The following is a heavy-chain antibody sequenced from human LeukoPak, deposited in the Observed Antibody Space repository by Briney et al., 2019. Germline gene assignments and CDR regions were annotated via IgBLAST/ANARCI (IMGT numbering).Heavy chain of an antibody. CDR1: GDSISSDDYY. J-gene: IGHJ3*02. D-gene: IGHD3-10*01. V-gene: IGHV4-61*02. CDR2: FSASGNS. CDR3: ARGVRRLWFGEPTGAFDI. Sequence: TLSLTCTVSGDSISSDDYYWSWIRQPAGKGLEWIGRFSASGNSNYNPSLKSRLTISVDTSKNQFSLKLTSVTAADTAVYYCARGVRRLWFGEPTGAFDIWGQGTMVTVSS.